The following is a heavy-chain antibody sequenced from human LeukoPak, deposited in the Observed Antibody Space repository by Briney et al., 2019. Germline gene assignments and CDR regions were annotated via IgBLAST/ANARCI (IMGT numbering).Heavy chain of an antibody. V-gene: IGHV4-39*07. CDR3: ARESSSSAIDY. D-gene: IGHD6-13*01. CDR2: INHSGST. J-gene: IGHJ4*02. CDR1: GGSISSSSYY. Sequence: SETLPLTCTVSGGSISSSSYYWGWIRQPPGKGLEWIGEINHSGSTNYNPSLKSRVTISVDTSKNQFSLKLSSVTAADTAVYYCARESSSSAIDYWGQGTLVTVSS.